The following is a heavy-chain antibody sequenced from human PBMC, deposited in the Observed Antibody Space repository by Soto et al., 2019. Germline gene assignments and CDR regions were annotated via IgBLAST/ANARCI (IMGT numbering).Heavy chain of an antibody. CDR2: IYYSGST. D-gene: IGHD3-16*01. Sequence: PSGTLSLTCTVSGGSISSSSYYWGWIRQPPGKGLEWIGSIYYSGSTYYNPSLKSRVTISVDTSKNQFSLKLSSVTAADTAVYNCARLRGYGMDVWGQGTTVTVSS. J-gene: IGHJ6*02. CDR3: ARLRGYGMDV. CDR1: GGSISSSSYY. V-gene: IGHV4-39*01.